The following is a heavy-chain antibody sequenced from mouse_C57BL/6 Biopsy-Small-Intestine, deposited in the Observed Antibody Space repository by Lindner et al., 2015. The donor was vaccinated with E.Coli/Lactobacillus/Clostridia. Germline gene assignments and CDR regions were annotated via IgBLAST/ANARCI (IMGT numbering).Heavy chain of an antibody. CDR3: ASNGLRDAMDY. Sequence: VQLQESGAELVKPGASVKISCKASGYAFSSYWMNWVKQRPGKGLEWIGQIYPGDGDTNYNGKFKGKATLTADKSSSTAYMQLSSLTSEDSAVYFCASNGLRDAMDYWGQGTSVTVSS. D-gene: IGHD2-4*01. V-gene: IGHV1-80*01. CDR2: IYPGDGDT. CDR1: GYAFSSYW. J-gene: IGHJ4*01.